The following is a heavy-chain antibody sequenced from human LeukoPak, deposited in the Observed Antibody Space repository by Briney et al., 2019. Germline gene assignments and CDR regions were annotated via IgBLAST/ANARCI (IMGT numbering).Heavy chain of an antibody. CDR3: AKDHRRATYYDFWSGYSFDY. J-gene: IGHJ4*02. V-gene: IGHV3-23*01. Sequence: GGSLRLSCAASGFTFSSYAMSWVRQAPGKGLEWVSAISGSGGSTYYADSVKGRFTISRDNSKNTLYLQMNSLRAEDTAVYDCAKDHRRATYYDFWSGYSFDYWGQGTLVTVSS. CDR2: ISGSGGST. CDR1: GFTFSSYA. D-gene: IGHD3-3*01.